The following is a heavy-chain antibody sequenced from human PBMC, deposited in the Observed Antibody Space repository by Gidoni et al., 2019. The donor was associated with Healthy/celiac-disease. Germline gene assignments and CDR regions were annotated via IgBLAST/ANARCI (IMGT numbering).Heavy chain of an antibody. Sequence: EVQLVQSGAEVKKPGESLQISCKGSGYSFTSYWIGWVRQMPGKGLEWMGIIYPGDSDTRDSPSFQGQVTISADKSISTAYLQWSSLKASDTAMYYCARTFSPPGTTKKSPTYYYYGMDVWGQGTTVTVSS. V-gene: IGHV5-51*01. D-gene: IGHD1-1*01. CDR1: GYSFTSYW. CDR3: ARTFSPPGTTKKSPTYYYYGMDV. CDR2: IYPGDSDT. J-gene: IGHJ6*02.